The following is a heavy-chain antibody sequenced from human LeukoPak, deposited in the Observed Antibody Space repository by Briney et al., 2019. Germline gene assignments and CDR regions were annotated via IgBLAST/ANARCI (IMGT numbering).Heavy chain of an antibody. J-gene: IGHJ4*02. CDR3: AKETKVGENLYYFDY. CDR1: GFKFNDYA. CDR2: LSWHSGSI. Sequence: GGSLRLSCVASGFKFNDYAMHWVRQAPGKGLEWVSGLSWHSGSIGYADSVKGRFIISRGNAKNSLYLEMNSLRPEDSALYYCAKETKVGENLYYFDYWGRGTLVTVSS. D-gene: IGHD1-26*01. V-gene: IGHV3-9*01.